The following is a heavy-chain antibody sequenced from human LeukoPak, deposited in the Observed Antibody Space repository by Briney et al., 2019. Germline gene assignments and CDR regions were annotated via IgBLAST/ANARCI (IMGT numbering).Heavy chain of an antibody. J-gene: IGHJ4*02. CDR3: ARDVYYDSSYFFDY. V-gene: IGHV1-18*01. D-gene: IGHD3-22*01. Sequence: KFQGRVTMTTDTSTSTACMELRSLRSDDTAVYYCARDVYYDSSYFFDYWGQGTLVTVSS.